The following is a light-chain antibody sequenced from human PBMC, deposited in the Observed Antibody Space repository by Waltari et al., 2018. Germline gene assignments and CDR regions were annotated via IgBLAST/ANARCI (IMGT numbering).Light chain of an antibody. CDR1: HSNIGSNT. Sequence: QSVVTQSPSASGAPGQRVPISCSGRHSNIGSNTVDWYQQLPGTAPKLLIFNNDQRPSGVPDRFSASKSGTSASLAISGLQSEDEAEYYCVTWDDSLNGWVFGGGTKLAVV. CDR2: NND. V-gene: IGLV1-44*01. CDR3: VTWDDSLNGWV. J-gene: IGLJ3*02.